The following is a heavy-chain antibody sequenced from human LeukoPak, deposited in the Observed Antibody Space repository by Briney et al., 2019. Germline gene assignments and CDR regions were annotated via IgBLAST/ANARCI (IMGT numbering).Heavy chain of an antibody. CDR3: ASLLDYGGNSGWYFDL. V-gene: IGHV4-59*08. CDR1: GGSISSYY. CDR2: IYYSGST. Sequence: PSETLSLTCTVSGGSISSYYWSWIRQPRGKGLEWIGYIYYSGSTNYNPSLKSRVTISVDTSKNQFSLKLSSVTAADTAVYYCASLLDYGGNSGWYFDLWGRGTLVTVSS. D-gene: IGHD4-23*01. J-gene: IGHJ2*01.